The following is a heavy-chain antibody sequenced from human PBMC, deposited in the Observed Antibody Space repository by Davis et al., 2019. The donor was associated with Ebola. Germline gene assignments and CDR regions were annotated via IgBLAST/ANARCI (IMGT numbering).Heavy chain of an antibody. Sequence: GESLKISCAASGFIVSSNHMSWVRQAPGKGLEWVSTFYSRGAIYYADSVKGRFTISRDNSKNTVLLQMSSLRAEDTAVYYCARDLGSSTDYWGQGTLVTVSS. CDR2: FYSRGAI. CDR1: GFIVSSNH. CDR3: ARDLGSSTDY. D-gene: IGHD6-6*01. V-gene: IGHV3-53*01. J-gene: IGHJ4*02.